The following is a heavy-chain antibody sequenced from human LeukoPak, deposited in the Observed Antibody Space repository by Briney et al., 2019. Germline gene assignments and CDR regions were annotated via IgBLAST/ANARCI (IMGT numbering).Heavy chain of an antibody. Sequence: SETLSLTCTVSSGSISSPNYYWGRVRQPPGKGLEWIGSIYYSASTYYEVSLKSRLTISVDTSKNQFSLKLNSVTAADTAVYYCARQGRNAYNFGAFDIWDQGTMVTVSS. CDR1: SGSISSPNYY. CDR3: ARQGRNAYNFGAFDI. CDR2: IYYSAST. V-gene: IGHV4-39*01. J-gene: IGHJ3*02. D-gene: IGHD5-24*01.